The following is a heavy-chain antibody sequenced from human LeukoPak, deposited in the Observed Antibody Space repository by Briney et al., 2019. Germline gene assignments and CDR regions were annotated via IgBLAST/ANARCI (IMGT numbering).Heavy chain of an antibody. CDR2: INQDESEK. D-gene: IGHD3-22*01. CDR1: GFIFGDFS. V-gene: IGHV3-7*01. J-gene: IGHJ4*02. CDR3: AREGAYYGRNFDY. Sequence: GGSLRLSCVGSGFIFGDFSMSWVRQAPGKGLEWVANINQDESEKNYVDSVKGRFTISRDNAKNSLYQQMNSLRDEDTAVFYCAREGAYYGRNFDYWGQGTLVTVSS.